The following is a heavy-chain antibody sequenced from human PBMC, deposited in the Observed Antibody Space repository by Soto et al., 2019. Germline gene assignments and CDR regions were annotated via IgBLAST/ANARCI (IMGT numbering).Heavy chain of an antibody. CDR2: INPSAGGT. J-gene: IGHJ5*01. D-gene: IGHD1-26*01. Sequence: GASVQVSCKASGYTFSNYFMHWVRQAPGQGLEWMGIINPSAGGTTYAQKFQGRVTVTRDTSTSTVYMHLSSLRSEDTAVYYCAREVGSLDSWGQGTQVTVSS. CDR3: AREVGSLDS. CDR1: GYTFSNYF. V-gene: IGHV1-46*01.